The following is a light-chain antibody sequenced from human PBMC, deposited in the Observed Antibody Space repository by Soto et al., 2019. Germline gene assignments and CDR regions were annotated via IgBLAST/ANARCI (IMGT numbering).Light chain of an antibody. J-gene: IGKJ3*01. Sequence: DIQMTKSPSSLSASVGDRVTITCRASQRISSYLNWYQQKPGKAPQLLIYAASSLKSGVPSRFSGSGSGTYFTLTSISLQPEEVATYYCQQSYSIFTFGPGTKVDIK. CDR2: AAS. CDR3: QQSYSIFT. V-gene: IGKV1-39*01. CDR1: QRISSY.